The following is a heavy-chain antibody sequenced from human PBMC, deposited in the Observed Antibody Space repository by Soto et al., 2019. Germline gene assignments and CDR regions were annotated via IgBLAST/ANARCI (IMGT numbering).Heavy chain of an antibody. Sequence: GGSLRLSCAASGFTFDDYAMHWVRQAPGKGLEWVSGISWNSGSIGYADSVKGRFTISRDNAKNSLYLQMNSLIAEDTALYYCAKDTDYDFWSGYYNYWGQGTLVTVSS. D-gene: IGHD3-3*01. CDR3: AKDTDYDFWSGYYNY. CDR2: ISWNSGSI. V-gene: IGHV3-9*01. J-gene: IGHJ4*02. CDR1: GFTFDDYA.